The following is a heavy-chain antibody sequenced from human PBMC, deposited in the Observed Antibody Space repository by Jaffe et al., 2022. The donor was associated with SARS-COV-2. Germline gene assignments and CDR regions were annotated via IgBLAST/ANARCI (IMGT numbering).Heavy chain of an antibody. D-gene: IGHD3-16*01. CDR3: ARRWGVPGANYFDY. Sequence: QLQLQESGPGLVKPSETLSLTCTVSGGSISSSSYYWGWIRQPPGKGLEWIGSIYYSGSTYYNPSLKSRVTISVDTSKNQFSLKLSSVTAADTAVYYCARRWGVPGANYFDYWGQGTLVTVSS. J-gene: IGHJ4*02. CDR1: GGSISSSSYY. CDR2: IYYSGST. V-gene: IGHV4-39*01.